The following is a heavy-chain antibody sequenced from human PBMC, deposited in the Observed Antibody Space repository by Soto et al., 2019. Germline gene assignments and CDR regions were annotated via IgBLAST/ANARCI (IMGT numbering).Heavy chain of an antibody. CDR2: ISAYNGNT. CDR1: GHTFTTYV. Sequence: ASVKVSCKASGHTFTTYVISWVRQAPGQGLEWMGWISAYNGNTNYAQKVQGRVTMTTDDSKQTAYLEMKSLRAEDTAVYYCGRDPYSGARYYLDLWGQGTQVTVSS. J-gene: IGHJ4*02. D-gene: IGHD1-26*01. V-gene: IGHV1-18*01. CDR3: GRDPYSGARYYLDL.